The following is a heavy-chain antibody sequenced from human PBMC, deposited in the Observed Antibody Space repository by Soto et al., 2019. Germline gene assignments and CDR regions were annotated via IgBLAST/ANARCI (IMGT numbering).Heavy chain of an antibody. V-gene: IGHV3-30*18. D-gene: IGHD6-13*01. CDR2: ISYDGSNK. CDR3: AKSAASSDGMDV. CDR1: GFTFRSYG. Sequence: GGSLRLSCAASGFTFRSYGMHWVRQAPGKGLEWVAGISYDGSNKYYADSVKGRFTTSRDNSKNTLYLQMNSLRAEDTAVYYFAKSAASSDGMDVWGQGTTVTVSS. J-gene: IGHJ6*02.